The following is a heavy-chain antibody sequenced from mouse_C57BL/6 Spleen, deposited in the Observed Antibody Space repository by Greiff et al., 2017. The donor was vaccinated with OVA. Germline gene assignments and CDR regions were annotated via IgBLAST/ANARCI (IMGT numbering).Heavy chain of an antibody. V-gene: IGHV10-1*01. CDR1: GFSFNTYA. Sequence: EVHLVESGGGLVQPKGSLKLPCAASGFSFNTYAMNWVRQAPGKGLEWVARIRSKSNNYATYYADSVKDRFTISRDDSESMLYLQMNNLKTEDTAMYYCVRHDASAWFAYWGQGTLVTVSA. CDR2: IRSKSNNYAT. CDR3: VRHDASAWFAY. J-gene: IGHJ3*01. D-gene: IGHD2-3*01.